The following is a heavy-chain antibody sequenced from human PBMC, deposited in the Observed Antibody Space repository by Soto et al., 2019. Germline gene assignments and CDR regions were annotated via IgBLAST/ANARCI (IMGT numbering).Heavy chain of an antibody. V-gene: IGHV4-4*07. J-gene: IGHJ6*02. CDR1: GGSISIYY. CDR3: ARVRVLRYFDWLLYEDGMDV. CDR2: IYTSGTT. Sequence: PSETLSLTCTVSGGSISIYYWSWIRHPAGKGLEWIGRIYTSGTTNYTPSLKSRVTMSVDTSKNQFSLKLSSVTAADTAVYYCARVRVLRYFDWLLYEDGMDVWGQGTTVTVSS. D-gene: IGHD3-9*01.